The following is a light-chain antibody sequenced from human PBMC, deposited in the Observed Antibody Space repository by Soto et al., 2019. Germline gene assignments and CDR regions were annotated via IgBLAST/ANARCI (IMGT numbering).Light chain of an antibody. Sequence: EIVLTQSPGTLSLSPGERATLSCRASQSVRSSNLAWYQQKPGQTPRLLIYGASNRATGLPDRFSGSGSGTDFTLTISRLEPEDFAVYYCQQYGISPITFGPGTKVDIK. CDR2: GAS. V-gene: IGKV3-20*01. CDR3: QQYGISPIT. J-gene: IGKJ3*01. CDR1: QSVRSSN.